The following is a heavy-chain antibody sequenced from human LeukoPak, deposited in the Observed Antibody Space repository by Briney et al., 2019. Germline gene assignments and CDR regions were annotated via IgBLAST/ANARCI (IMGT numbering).Heavy chain of an antibody. CDR1: GFTFSSYA. V-gene: IGHV3-23*01. J-gene: IGHJ4*02. Sequence: GGSLRLSCAASGFTFSSYAMTWVRQAPGKGLEWVSAVRGSDAGTSYADSVKGRFTISRDNSKNTLYLQMNSLRAEDTAVYYCAKNRGGSYYSGSDYWGQGTLVTFSS. CDR3: AKNRGGSYYSGSDY. D-gene: IGHD1-26*01. CDR2: VRGSDAGT.